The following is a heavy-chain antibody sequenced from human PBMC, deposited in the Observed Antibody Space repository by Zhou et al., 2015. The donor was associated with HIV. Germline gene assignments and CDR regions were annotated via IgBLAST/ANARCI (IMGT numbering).Heavy chain of an antibody. Sequence: QVQLVQSGAEVKKPGASVKVSCKASGYTFTSYYMHWVRQAPGQGLEWMGIINPSGGSTSYAQKFQGRVTMTRDTSTSTVYMELSSLRSEDTAVYYCARAFGSENIAARPGYYYGMDVWGQGTTVTVSS. CDR2: INPSGGST. V-gene: IGHV1-46*01. CDR1: GYTFTSYY. D-gene: IGHD6-6*01. J-gene: IGHJ6*02. CDR3: ARAFGSENIAARPGYYYGMDV.